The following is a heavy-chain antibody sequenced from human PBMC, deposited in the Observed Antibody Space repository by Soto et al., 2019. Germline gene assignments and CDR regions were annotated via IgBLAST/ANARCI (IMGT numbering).Heavy chain of an antibody. J-gene: IGHJ4*02. D-gene: IGHD6-13*01. CDR2: IRSKAYGGTT. V-gene: IGHV3-49*03. CDR3: TRDEPPDSHIAAAGFPPHSSSWFSAKPFDY. Sequence: PGGSLRLSCTASGFTFGDYAMSWFRQAPGKGLEWVGFIRSKAYGGTTEYAASVKGRFTISRDDSKSIAYLQMNSLKTEDTAVYYCTRDEPPDSHIAAAGFPPHSSSWFSAKPFDYWGQGTLVTVSS. CDR1: GFTFGDYA.